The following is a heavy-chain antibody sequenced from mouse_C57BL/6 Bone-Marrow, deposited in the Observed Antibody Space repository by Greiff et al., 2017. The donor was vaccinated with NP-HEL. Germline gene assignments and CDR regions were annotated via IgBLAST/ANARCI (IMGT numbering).Heavy chain of an antibody. J-gene: IGHJ4*01. CDR2: SRNKANDYTT. CDR3: ARDATTIVDPYAMDY. CDR1: GFTFSDFY. D-gene: IGHD1-1*01. Sequence: EVMVVESGGGLVQSGRSLRLSCATSGFTFSDFYMEWVRQAPGKGLEWIAASRNKANDYTTEYSASVKGRFIVSRDTSQSILYLQMNALRAEDTAIYYCARDATTIVDPYAMDYWGQGTSVTVSS. V-gene: IGHV7-1*01.